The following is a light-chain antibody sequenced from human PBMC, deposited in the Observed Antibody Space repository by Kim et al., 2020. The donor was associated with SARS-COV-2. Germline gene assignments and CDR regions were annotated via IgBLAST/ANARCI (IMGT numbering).Light chain of an antibody. Sequence: SPGQTARITCSGDALPEQYAYWYQQKPGQAPVLVIYKDSERPSGIPERFSGSSSGTTVTLTISGVQAEDEADYYCQSADSSGTYVVFGGGTQLTVL. V-gene: IGLV3-25*03. J-gene: IGLJ2*01. CDR2: KDS. CDR3: QSADSSGTYVV. CDR1: ALPEQY.